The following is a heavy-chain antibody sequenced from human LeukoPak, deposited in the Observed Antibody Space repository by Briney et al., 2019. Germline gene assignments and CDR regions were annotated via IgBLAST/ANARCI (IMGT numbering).Heavy chain of an antibody. D-gene: IGHD4-23*01. Sequence: GGSLRLSCAASRFTFSSYGMHWVRQAPGKGLEWVSSISSSSSYIYYADSVKGRFTISRDNSKNTLYLQMNSLRAEDTAVYYCASPIVHYGGNSEFAFDIWGQGTMVTVSS. J-gene: IGHJ3*02. CDR3: ASPIVHYGGNSEFAFDI. CDR2: ISSSSSYI. V-gene: IGHV3-21*04. CDR1: RFTFSSYG.